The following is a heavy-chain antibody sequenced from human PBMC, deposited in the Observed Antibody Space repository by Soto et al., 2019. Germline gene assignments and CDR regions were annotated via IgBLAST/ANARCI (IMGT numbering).Heavy chain of an antibody. CDR3: AKARCSTANCYVPEY. J-gene: IGHJ4*02. V-gene: IGHV3-23*01. Sequence: SGGSLRLSCVASGFTFSTYTMSWVRQAPGKGLEWVSVISGSGGSSGPSYADSVQGRFSISRDNTRNTLYLQMNSLRGEDTAMYYCAKARCSTANCYVPEYWGQGTRVTVSS. D-gene: IGHD2-2*01. CDR1: GFTFSTYT. CDR2: ISGSGGSSGP.